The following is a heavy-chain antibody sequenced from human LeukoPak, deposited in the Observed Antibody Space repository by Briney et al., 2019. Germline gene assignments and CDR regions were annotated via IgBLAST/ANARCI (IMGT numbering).Heavy chain of an antibody. CDR2: ISGSGGST. CDR3: AREDYGDKNFDY. Sequence: GGSLRLSCAASGFTFSSYAMSWVRQAPGKGLEWVSAISGSGGSTYYADSVKGRFTISRDNAKNSLYLQMNSLRAEDTALYYCAREDYGDKNFDYWGQGTLVTVSS. V-gene: IGHV3-23*01. D-gene: IGHD4-17*01. CDR1: GFTFSSYA. J-gene: IGHJ4*02.